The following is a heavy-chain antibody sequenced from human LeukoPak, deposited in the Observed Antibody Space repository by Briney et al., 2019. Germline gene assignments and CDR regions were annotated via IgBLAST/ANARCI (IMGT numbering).Heavy chain of an antibody. CDR2: ISSSGSTI. D-gene: IGHD2-2*01. J-gene: IGHJ4*02. CDR3: AREGRYCSSTSCFEVFDY. V-gene: IGHV3-11*01. CDR1: GFTFSDYY. Sequence: PGGSLRLSCAASGFTFSDYYMSWIRQAPGKGLEWVSYISSSGSTIYYADSVKGRFTISRDDAKNSLYLQMNSLRAEDTAVYYCAREGRYCSSTSCFEVFDYWGQGTLVTVSS.